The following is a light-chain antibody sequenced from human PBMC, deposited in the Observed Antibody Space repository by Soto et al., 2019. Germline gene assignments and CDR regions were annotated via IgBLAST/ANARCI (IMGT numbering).Light chain of an antibody. CDR3: CSYAGSHVV. J-gene: IGLJ2*01. CDR2: EGT. V-gene: IGLV2-23*01. Sequence: QSALTQPASVSGSPGQSITLSCTGTTSDVGSYNLVSWYQHHPGKAPKLMIYEGTKRPSGVSNRFSGSKSGNTASLTISGLQAEDEADYYCCSYAGSHVVFGGGTKLTVL. CDR1: TSDVGSYNL.